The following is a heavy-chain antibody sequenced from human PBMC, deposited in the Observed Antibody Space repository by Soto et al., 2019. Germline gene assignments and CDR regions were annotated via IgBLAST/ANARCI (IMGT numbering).Heavy chain of an antibody. J-gene: IGHJ3*02. Sequence: SETLSLTCTVFGGSLSRGKYYWSWIRQPPGKGLEWIGEIYHSGSTNYNPSLKSRVTISVDKSKNQFSLKLSSVTAADTAVYYCARVLGNDAVDILGQGTRVT. D-gene: IGHD3-3*02. V-gene: IGHV4-61*01. CDR3: ARVLGNDAVDI. CDR1: GGSLSRGKYY. CDR2: IYHSGST.